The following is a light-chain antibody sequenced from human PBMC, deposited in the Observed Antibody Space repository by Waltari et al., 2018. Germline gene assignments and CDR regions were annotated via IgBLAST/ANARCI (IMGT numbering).Light chain of an antibody. CDR2: EVT. CDR3: CSYAGNYTLV. J-gene: IGLJ3*02. V-gene: IGLV2-11*01. CDR1: TSDLGVDDY. Sequence: QSALTQPRSVSGSPGQSVTVSCPGSTSDLGVDDYVSWYQHHPGKAPKLMIYEVTKRPSGVPDRFSGSKSGNTASLTISGLQAEDEADYYCCSYAGNYTLVFGGGTSLTVL.